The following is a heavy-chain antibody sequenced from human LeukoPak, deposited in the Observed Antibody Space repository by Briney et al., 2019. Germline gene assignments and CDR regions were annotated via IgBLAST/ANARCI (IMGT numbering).Heavy chain of an antibody. D-gene: IGHD3-3*01. CDR1: GGSISSYY. V-gene: IGHV4-59*08. CDR3: ARLYYDFWSGYFPPFDY. Sequence: SSETLSLTCTVSGGSISSYYWSWIRQPPGKGLEWIGYIYYSGSTNYNPSLKSRVTISVDTSKNQFSLKLSSVTAADTAVYYCARLYYDFWSGYFPPFDYWGQGTLVTVSS. CDR2: IYYSGST. J-gene: IGHJ4*02.